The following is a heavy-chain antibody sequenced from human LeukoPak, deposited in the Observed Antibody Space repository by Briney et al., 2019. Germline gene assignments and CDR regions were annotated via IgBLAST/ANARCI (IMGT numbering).Heavy chain of an antibody. J-gene: IGHJ5*02. CDR1: GFTFSSYG. V-gene: IGHV3-33*01. D-gene: IGHD2-2*01. Sequence: GGSLRLSCAASGFTFSSYGMHWVRQAPGKGLEWVAVIWYDGSNKYYADSVKGRFTISRDNSKNTLYLQMNSLRAEDTAVYYCARGDIVVVPAANAGGNWFDPWGQGTLVTVSS. CDR3: ARGDIVVVPAANAGGNWFDP. CDR2: IWYDGSNK.